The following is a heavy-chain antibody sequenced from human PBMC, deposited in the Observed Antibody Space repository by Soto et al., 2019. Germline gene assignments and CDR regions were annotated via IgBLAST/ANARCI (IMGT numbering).Heavy chain of an antibody. J-gene: IGHJ3*02. CDR1: GYTFTSYG. Sequence: GASVKVSFKASGYTFTSYGISWVRQAPGQGLEWMGWISAYNGNTNYAQKLQGRVTMTTDTSTSTAYMELRSLRSDDTAVYYCARVGRGYDYIWGRPLGDAFDIWGQGTMVTVSS. D-gene: IGHD3-16*01. CDR3: ARVGRGYDYIWGRPLGDAFDI. CDR2: ISAYNGNT. V-gene: IGHV1-18*01.